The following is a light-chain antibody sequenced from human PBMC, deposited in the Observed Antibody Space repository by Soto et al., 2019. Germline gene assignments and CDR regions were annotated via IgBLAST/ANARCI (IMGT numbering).Light chain of an antibody. Sequence: DIQLTQSPSFLSASVGDRVTITCRASQGISSYLAWYQQKPGKAPKFLIYAASTLQGGVPSRFSGSGSGTEFTLTISSLQPEDFATYYCQQLNSYPITFGQGTRLDIK. CDR2: AAS. CDR3: QQLNSYPIT. J-gene: IGKJ5*01. V-gene: IGKV1-9*01. CDR1: QGISSY.